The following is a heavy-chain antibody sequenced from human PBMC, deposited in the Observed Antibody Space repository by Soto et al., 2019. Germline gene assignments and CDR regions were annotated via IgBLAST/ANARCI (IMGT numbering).Heavy chain of an antibody. CDR1: GGSISSSSYY. V-gene: IGHV4-39*01. J-gene: IGHJ5*02. D-gene: IGHD3-10*01. Sequence: QLQLQESGPGLVKPSETLSLTCTVSGGSISSSSYYWGWIRQPPGKGLEWIGSIYYSGSTYYNPSLKSRVTISVDTSKNQFSLKLSSVTAADTAVYYCATRSYLWFGELSGWFDPWGQGTLVTVSS. CDR2: IYYSGST. CDR3: ATRSYLWFGELSGWFDP.